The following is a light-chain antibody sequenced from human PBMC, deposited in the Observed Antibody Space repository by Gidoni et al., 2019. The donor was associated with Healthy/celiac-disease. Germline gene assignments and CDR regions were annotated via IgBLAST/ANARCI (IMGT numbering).Light chain of an antibody. CDR2: DAS. V-gene: IGKV3-11*01. J-gene: IGKJ2*01. CDR3: QQRSNWPGKNT. CDR1: QSVSSY. Sequence: EIVLTQSPATLSLSPGERATLSCRASQSVSSYLAWYQQKPGQAPRLLIYDASNRATGIPARFSGSGSGTDFTLTISSLEPEDFAVYYCQQRSNWPGKNTFGQGTKLEIK.